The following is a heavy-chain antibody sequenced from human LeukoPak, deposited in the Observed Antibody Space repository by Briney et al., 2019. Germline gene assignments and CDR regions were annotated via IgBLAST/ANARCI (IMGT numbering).Heavy chain of an antibody. V-gene: IGHV4-59*01. CDR3: ARGHVLRYFDWSNPFDY. J-gene: IGHJ4*02. Sequence: PSETLSLTCTVSGGSISSYYWSWIRQPPGKGLEWIGYIYYSGSTNYNPSLKSRVTISVDTSKNQFSLKLSSVTAADTAVYYCARGHVLRYFDWSNPFDYWGQGTLVTVSS. CDR2: IYYSGST. CDR1: GGSISSYY. D-gene: IGHD3-9*01.